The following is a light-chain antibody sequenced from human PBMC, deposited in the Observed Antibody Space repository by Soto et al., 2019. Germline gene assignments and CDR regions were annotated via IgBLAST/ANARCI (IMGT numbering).Light chain of an antibody. J-gene: IGLJ1*01. CDR3: AAWDDSLNGYV. CDR2: SNN. V-gene: IGLV1-44*01. CDR1: SSNIGSNT. Sequence: QSALTQPPSASGTPGQRFTISCSGSSSNIGSNTVNWYQQLPGTAPKLLIYSNNQRPSGVPDRFSGSKSGTSASLAISGLQSEDEADYYCAAWDDSLNGYVFGTGTKVTVL.